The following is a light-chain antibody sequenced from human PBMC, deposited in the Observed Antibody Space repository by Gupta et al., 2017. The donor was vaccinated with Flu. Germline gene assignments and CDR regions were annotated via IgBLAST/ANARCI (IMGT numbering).Light chain of an antibody. CDR1: SGHSNYA. Sequence: QLVLTQSPSASASLGASVKLTCTLCSGHSNYAIAWHQQQPEKGPRYLMKVNSDGSHNKGDGIPDRFAGSSSGAERYLTISSLQSEDEADYYCQTWGAGIRVFGGGTKLTVL. CDR2: VNSDGSH. V-gene: IGLV4-69*01. J-gene: IGLJ3*02. CDR3: QTWGAGIRV.